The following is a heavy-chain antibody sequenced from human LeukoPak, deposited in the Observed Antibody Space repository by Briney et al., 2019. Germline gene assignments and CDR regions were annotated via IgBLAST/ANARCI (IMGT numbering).Heavy chain of an antibody. CDR2: IYHSGST. J-gene: IGHJ4*02. D-gene: IGHD3-22*01. CDR3: ARVFINMIVVVGDSRYYFDY. CDR1: GGSISGSNW. Sequence: KTSETLSLTCAVSGGSISGSNWWSWVRQPPGKGLEWIGEIYHSGSTNYNPSLKSRVTISVDKSKNQFSLKLSSVTAADTAVYYCARVFINMIVVVGDSRYYFDYWGQGTLVTAS. V-gene: IGHV4-4*02.